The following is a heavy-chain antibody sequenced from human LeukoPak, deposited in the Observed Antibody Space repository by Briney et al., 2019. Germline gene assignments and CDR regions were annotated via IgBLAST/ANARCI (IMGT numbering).Heavy chain of an antibody. J-gene: IGHJ3*02. D-gene: IGHD1-20*01. Sequence: GGSLRLFCAASGFTFSSYGMPWVRQAPGKGLEWVAVIWYDGSNKYYADSVKGRFTISRDNSKNTLYLQMNSLRAEDTAVYYCARDSPVFDAFDIWGQGTMVTVSS. CDR2: IWYDGSNK. CDR1: GFTFSSYG. CDR3: ARDSPVFDAFDI. V-gene: IGHV3-33*01.